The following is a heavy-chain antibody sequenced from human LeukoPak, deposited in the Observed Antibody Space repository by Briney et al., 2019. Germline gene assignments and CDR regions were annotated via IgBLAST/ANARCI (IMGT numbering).Heavy chain of an antibody. CDR3: ASTGTGYYYGMDV. D-gene: IGHD1-1*01. J-gene: IGHJ6*02. V-gene: IGHV3-7*01. Sequence: KAGGSLRLSCAASGFTFSSYWMSWVRQAPGKGLEWVANIKQDGSEKYYVDSVKGRFTISRDNAKNSLYLQMNSLRAEDTAVYYCASTGTGYYYGMDVWGQGTTVTVSS. CDR1: GFTFSSYW. CDR2: IKQDGSEK.